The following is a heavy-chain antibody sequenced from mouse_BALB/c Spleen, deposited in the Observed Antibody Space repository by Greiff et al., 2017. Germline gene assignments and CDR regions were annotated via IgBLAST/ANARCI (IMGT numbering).Heavy chain of an antibody. V-gene: IGHV6-6*02. CDR2: IRLKSNNYAT. CDR1: GFTFSNYW. J-gene: IGHJ3*01. CDR3: TREEGLPFAY. Sequence: EVQLVESGGGLVQPGGSMKLSCVASGFTFSNYWMNWVRQSPEKGLEWVAEIRLKSNNYATHYAESVKGRFTISRDDSKSSVYLQMNNLRAEDTGIYYCTREEGLPFAYWGQGTLVTVSA. D-gene: IGHD2-2*01.